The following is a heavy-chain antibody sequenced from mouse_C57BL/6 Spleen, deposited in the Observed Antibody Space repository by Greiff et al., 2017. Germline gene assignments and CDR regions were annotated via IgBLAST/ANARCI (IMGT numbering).Heavy chain of an antibody. CDR2: INPSSGYT. Sequence: VTLSCKASGYTFTSYWMHWVKQRPGQGLEWIGYINPSSGYTKYNQKFKDKATLTADKSSSTAYMQLSSLTYEDSAVYYFARSDDPPYAMDYWGQGTSVTVSS. V-gene: IGHV1-7*01. D-gene: IGHD2-3*01. CDR1: GYTFTSYW. J-gene: IGHJ4*01. CDR3: ARSDDPPYAMDY.